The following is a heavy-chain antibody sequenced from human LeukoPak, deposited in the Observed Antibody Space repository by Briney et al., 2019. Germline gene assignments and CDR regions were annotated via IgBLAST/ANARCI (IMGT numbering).Heavy chain of an antibody. CDR2: IGTAGDT. Sequence: GGSLRLSCAASGFTFSSHDMHWVRQATGKGLEWVSAIGTAGDTYYPGSVKGRFTISRDNSKNTLYLQMNSLRAEDTAVYYCARDQVGATGFDYWGQGTLVTVSS. CDR1: GFTFSSHD. D-gene: IGHD1-26*01. V-gene: IGHV3-13*01. CDR3: ARDQVGATGFDY. J-gene: IGHJ4*02.